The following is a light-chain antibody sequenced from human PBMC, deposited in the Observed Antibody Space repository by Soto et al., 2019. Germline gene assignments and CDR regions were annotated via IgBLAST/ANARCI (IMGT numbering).Light chain of an antibody. V-gene: IGKV1-39*01. CDR1: QSIRSD. CDR2: TTS. J-gene: IGKJ1*01. CDR3: LQGFSRPRT. Sequence: IQMTQSPSSLSASVGDRVTITCRASQSIRSDLNWYQQRTGKAPKLLLYTTSNLESGVPSRFSGSGSGTDFTLTISNLQPEDFATYFCLQGFSRPRTFGLGTTVEVK.